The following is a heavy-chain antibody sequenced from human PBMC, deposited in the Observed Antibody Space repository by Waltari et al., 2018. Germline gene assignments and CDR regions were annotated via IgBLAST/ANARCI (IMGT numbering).Heavy chain of an antibody. Sequence: QVQLQESGPGLVKPSETLSLTCTVSGGSISSYYWSWIRQPPGKGLEWIGYIYYSGSTNYNPSLKSRVTISVDTSKNQFSLKLSSVTAADTAVYYCARDIQYNWNHNWFDPWGQGTLVTVSS. J-gene: IGHJ5*02. CDR2: IYYSGST. CDR1: GGSISSYY. V-gene: IGHV4-59*01. D-gene: IGHD1-20*01. CDR3: ARDIQYNWNHNWFDP.